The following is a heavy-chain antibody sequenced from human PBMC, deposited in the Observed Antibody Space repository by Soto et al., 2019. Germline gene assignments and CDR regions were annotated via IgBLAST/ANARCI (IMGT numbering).Heavy chain of an antibody. J-gene: IGHJ3*02. CDR2: RYYSGST. D-gene: IGHD6-19*01. CDR3: ASQPGGVAGPNAFDI. Sequence: QVQLQESGPGLVKPSQTLSLTCTVSGGSISSGDYYWSWIRQPPGKGLEWIGYRYYSGSTYYNPSLKSGVTISVDTSKNQFSLKLSSVTAADTAVYYCASQPGGVAGPNAFDIWGQGTMVTVSS. V-gene: IGHV4-30-4*01. CDR1: GGSISSGDYY.